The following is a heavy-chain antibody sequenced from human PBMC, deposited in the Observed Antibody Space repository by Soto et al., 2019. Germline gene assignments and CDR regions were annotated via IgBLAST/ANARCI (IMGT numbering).Heavy chain of an antibody. J-gene: IGHJ4*02. CDR3: ARERGSSWYSIFDY. Sequence: GGSLRLSXAASGFTFSSYWMSWVRQAPGKGLEWVANIKQDGSGKYYVDSVKGRFTISRDNAKNSLYLQMNSLRAEDTAVYYCARERGSSWYSIFDYWGQGTLVTVSS. D-gene: IGHD6-13*01. V-gene: IGHV3-7*03. CDR2: IKQDGSGK. CDR1: GFTFSSYW.